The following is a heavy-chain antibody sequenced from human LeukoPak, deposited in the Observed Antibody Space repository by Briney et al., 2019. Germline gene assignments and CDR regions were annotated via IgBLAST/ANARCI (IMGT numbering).Heavy chain of an antibody. D-gene: IGHD3-16*02. J-gene: IGHJ4*02. CDR2: IKQDGSVK. CDR1: GFTFSHYW. V-gene: IGHV3-7*01. Sequence: GGSLRLSCAASGFTFSHYWMSWVRQAPGKGLEWVANIKQDGSVKWYVDSVKGRFTISRDNAKNSLYLQMNSLGAEDAAVYYCASVIGGVSSDYRGQGTLVTVSS. CDR3: ASVIGGVSSDY.